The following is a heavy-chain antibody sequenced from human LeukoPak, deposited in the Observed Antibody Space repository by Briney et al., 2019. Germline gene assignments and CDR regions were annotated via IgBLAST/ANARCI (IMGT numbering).Heavy chain of an antibody. V-gene: IGHV1-69*13. D-gene: IGHD1-26*01. CDR2: IIPIFGTA. Sequence: SVKVSCKASGGTFSSYAISWVRQAPGQGLEWMGGIIPIFGTANYAQKFQGRVRITADESTSTAYMELSSLRSEDTAVYYCASEGSGSYRSDYWGQGTLVTVSP. J-gene: IGHJ4*02. CDR3: ASEGSGSYRSDY. CDR1: GGTFSSYA.